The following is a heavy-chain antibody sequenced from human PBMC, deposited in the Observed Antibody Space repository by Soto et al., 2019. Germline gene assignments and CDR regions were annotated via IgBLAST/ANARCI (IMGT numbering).Heavy chain of an antibody. CDR1: GGSISSGGYY. CDR2: IYYSGST. CDR3: ARGGYPYYYDSSGSIGVGGMDV. J-gene: IGHJ6*02. D-gene: IGHD3-22*01. V-gene: IGHV4-31*03. Sequence: ASETLSLICTVSGGSISSGGYYWSWIRQHPGKGLEWIGYIYYSGSTYYNPSLKSRVTISVDTSKNQFSLKLSSVTAADTAVYYCARGGYPYYYDSSGSIGVGGMDVWGQGTTVTVSS.